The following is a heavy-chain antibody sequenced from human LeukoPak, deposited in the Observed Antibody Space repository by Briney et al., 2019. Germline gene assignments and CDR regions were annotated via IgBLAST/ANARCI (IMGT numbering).Heavy chain of an antibody. D-gene: IGHD6-13*01. V-gene: IGHV1-2*02. CDR2: INPNSGGT. Sequence: ASAKVSCKASGYTFTGYYMHWVRQAPGQGLEWMGWINPNSGGTNYAQKFQGRVTMTRDTSISTAYMELSRLRSDDTAVYYCARDQQLVRGYYYYGMDVWGQGTTVTVSS. CDR3: ARDQQLVRGYYYYGMDV. CDR1: GYTFTGYY. J-gene: IGHJ6*02.